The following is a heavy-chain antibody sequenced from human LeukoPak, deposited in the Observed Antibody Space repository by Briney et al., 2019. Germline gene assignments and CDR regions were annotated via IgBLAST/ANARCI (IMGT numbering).Heavy chain of an antibody. CDR3: ARGVDFWSGYYGGPFDY. D-gene: IGHD3-3*01. CDR1: GYTFTSYD. V-gene: IGHV1-18*01. J-gene: IGHJ4*02. CDR2: ISAYNGNT. Sequence: ASVKVSCKASGYTFTSYDINWVRQAPGQGLEWMGWISAYNGNTNYAQKLQGRVTMTTDTSTSTAYMELRSLRSDDTAVYYCARGVDFWSGYYGGPFDYWGQGTLVTVSS.